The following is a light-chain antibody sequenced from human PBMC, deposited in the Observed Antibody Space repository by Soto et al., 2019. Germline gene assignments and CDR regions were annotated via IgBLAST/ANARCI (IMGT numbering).Light chain of an antibody. CDR2: DVS. CDR3: CSYAGSYTFYV. J-gene: IGLJ1*01. Sequence: QSVLTRPRSVSGSPGQSFTISCTGTSSDVGGYNYVSWYQQHPGKAPKLMIYDVSKRPSGVPDRFSGSKSGNTASLTISGLQAEDEADYYCCSYAGSYTFYVFGTGTKVTVL. V-gene: IGLV2-11*01. CDR1: SSDVGGYNY.